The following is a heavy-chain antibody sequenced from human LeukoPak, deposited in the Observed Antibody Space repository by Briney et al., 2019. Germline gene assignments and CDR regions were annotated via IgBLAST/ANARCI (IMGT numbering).Heavy chain of an antibody. CDR3: ARDPSLPYCSGGSCYSHYYYYGMDV. D-gene: IGHD2-15*01. CDR1: GFTVSSNY. CDR2: IYSGGST. V-gene: IGHV3-53*01. Sequence: GGSLRPSCAASGFTVSSNYMSWVRQAPGKGLEWVSVIYSGGSTYYADSVKGRFTISRDNSKNTLYLQMNRLRAEDTAVYYCARDPSLPYCSGGSCYSHYYYYGMDVWGQGTTVTVSS. J-gene: IGHJ6*02.